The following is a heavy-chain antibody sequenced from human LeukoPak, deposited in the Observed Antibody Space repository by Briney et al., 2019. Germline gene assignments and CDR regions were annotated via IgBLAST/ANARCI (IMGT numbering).Heavy chain of an antibody. CDR2: IYYSGST. CDR1: GGSISSSSYY. D-gene: IGHD3-22*01. V-gene: IGHV4-61*01. Sequence: SETLSLTCTVSGGSISSSSYYWSWIRQPPGKGLEWIGYIYYSGSTNYNPSLKSRVTISVDTSKNQFSLKLSSVTAADTAVYYCAVGDDSSGYYPLGYWGQGTLVTVSS. J-gene: IGHJ4*02. CDR3: AVGDDSSGYYPLGY.